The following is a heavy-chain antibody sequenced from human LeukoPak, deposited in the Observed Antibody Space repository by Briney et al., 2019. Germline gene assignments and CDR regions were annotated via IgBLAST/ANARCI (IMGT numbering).Heavy chain of an antibody. CDR2: ISAYNGNT. Sequence: ASVKVSCKASGYTSTNFGISWVRQAPGQGLEWMGWISAYNGNTNYAQKLQGRVTMTTDTSTSTAYMELRSLRSDDTAVYYCARSSSVTIPGYYFDYWGQGTLVTVSS. CDR3: ARSSSVTIPGYYFDY. D-gene: IGHD2-21*01. J-gene: IGHJ4*02. CDR1: GYTSTNFG. V-gene: IGHV1-18*01.